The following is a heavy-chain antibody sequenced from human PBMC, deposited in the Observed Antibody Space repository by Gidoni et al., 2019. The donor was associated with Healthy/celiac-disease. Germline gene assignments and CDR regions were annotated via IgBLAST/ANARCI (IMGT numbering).Heavy chain of an antibody. J-gene: IGHJ6*02. CDR2: ISYDGSNK. CDR1: GFTFSSYA. Sequence: QVQLVESGGGVVQPGRSLRPSFSAPGFTFSSYAMNWVRQAPGKGLEWVAVISYDGSNKYYADSVKGRFTISRDNSKNTLYLQMNSLRAEDTAVYYCAREGYYDSSGYYYYYYYGMDVWGQGTTVTVSS. CDR3: AREGYYDSSGYYYYYYYGMDV. V-gene: IGHV3-30-3*01. D-gene: IGHD3-22*01.